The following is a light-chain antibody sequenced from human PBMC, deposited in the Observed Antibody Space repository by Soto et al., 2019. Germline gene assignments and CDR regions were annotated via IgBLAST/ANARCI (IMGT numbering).Light chain of an antibody. Sequence: QSVLTQPPSVSGAPGQRVTISCTGSSSNIGAGYDVHWYQQLPGTAPKLLIYGSSNRTSGVPDRFSRSKSGTSATLAITALQAEDEADYYCQSYDRCVSGSRVFGRGTKVTVL. CDR2: GSS. J-gene: IGLJ1*01. V-gene: IGLV1-40*01. CDR3: QSYDRCVSGSRV. CDR1: SSNIGAGYD.